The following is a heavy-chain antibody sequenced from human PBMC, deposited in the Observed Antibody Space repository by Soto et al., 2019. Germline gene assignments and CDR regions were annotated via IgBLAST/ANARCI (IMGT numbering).Heavy chain of an antibody. CDR3: ARDSSSWNFDY. D-gene: IGHD6-13*01. J-gene: IGHJ4*02. CDR2: ITSSSITI. V-gene: IGHV3-48*02. Sequence: EVQLVESGGGLVQPGGSLRLSCAASGFTFSNFSMNWVRQAAGKGPEWLSYITSSSITIYYADSVKGRFTISRDNAKNSLYLHMTSLRDEDTAVYYCARDSSSWNFDYWGQGALVTVSS. CDR1: GFTFSNFS.